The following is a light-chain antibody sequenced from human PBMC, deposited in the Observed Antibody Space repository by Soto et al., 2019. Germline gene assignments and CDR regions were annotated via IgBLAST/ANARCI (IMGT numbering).Light chain of an antibody. CDR3: MQALECPWT. CDR1: QSLLHSNGKNY. Sequence: DLVMTQSPLSLPVTPGEPASISCRSSQSLLHSNGKNYLDWYVQKPGQSPQLLIYLGSNRASGVPDKFSGSGSVTDFTLTISRVEAEDVAVYYFMQALECPWTFGQGTKVEIK. CDR2: LGS. V-gene: IGKV2-28*01. J-gene: IGKJ1*01.